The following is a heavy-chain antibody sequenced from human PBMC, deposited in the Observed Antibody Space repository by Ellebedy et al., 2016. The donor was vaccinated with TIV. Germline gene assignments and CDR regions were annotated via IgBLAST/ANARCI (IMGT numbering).Heavy chain of an antibody. CDR1: GFPFSSFE. V-gene: IGHV3-48*03. J-gene: IGHJ6*02. CDR2: ISSSGTTK. Sequence: PGGSLRLSCAASGFPFSSFEFNWVRQSPGKGLEWVSYISSSGTTKYYADSVKGRFTISRDNAKNSLYLQMNSLRAEDTAVYYRAAAHYYFYGKDVWGQGTRVTVSS. D-gene: IGHD2-15*01. CDR3: AAAHYYFYGKDV.